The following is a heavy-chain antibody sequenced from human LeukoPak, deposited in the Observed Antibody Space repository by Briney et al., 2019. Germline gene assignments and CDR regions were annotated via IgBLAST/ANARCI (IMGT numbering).Heavy chain of an antibody. D-gene: IGHD2-2*01. J-gene: IGHJ3*02. CDR3: VRRPDIVVVPAAIPAFDI. CDR1: RGSISSYY. V-gene: IGHV4-59*01. Sequence: SETLSLTCTVSRGSISSYYWSWVRQPPGRGLEWIGYIYYSGSTNYNPSLKSRVTISVDTSKNQFSLKLSSVTAADTAVYYCVRRPDIVVVPAAIPAFDIWGQGTMVTVSS. CDR2: IYYSGST.